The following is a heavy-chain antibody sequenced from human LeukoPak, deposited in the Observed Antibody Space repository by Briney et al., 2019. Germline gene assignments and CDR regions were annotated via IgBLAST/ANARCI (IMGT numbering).Heavy chain of an antibody. CDR2: INPNSGGT. Sequence: ASVKVSCKASGYTFTGYYMHWVRQAPGQGLKWMGWINPNSGGTNYAQKFQGRVTMTRDTSISTAYMELSRLRSDDTAVYYCARGYCSSTSCYNWFDPWGQGTLVTVSS. CDR3: ARGYCSSTSCYNWFDP. D-gene: IGHD2-2*01. V-gene: IGHV1-2*02. CDR1: GYTFTGYY. J-gene: IGHJ5*02.